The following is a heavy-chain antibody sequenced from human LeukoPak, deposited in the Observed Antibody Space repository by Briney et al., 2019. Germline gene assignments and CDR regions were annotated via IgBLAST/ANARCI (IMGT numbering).Heavy chain of an antibody. Sequence: GGSLRLSCAASGFTCSSYWMSWVRQAPGKGLEWVANIKQDGSEKYYVDSVKGRFTISRDNAKNSLYLQMNSLRAEDTAVYYCAREKLVVVTNWGQGTLVTVSS. CDR3: AREKLVVVTN. V-gene: IGHV3-7*01. CDR2: IKQDGSEK. CDR1: GFTCSSYW. D-gene: IGHD3-22*01. J-gene: IGHJ4*02.